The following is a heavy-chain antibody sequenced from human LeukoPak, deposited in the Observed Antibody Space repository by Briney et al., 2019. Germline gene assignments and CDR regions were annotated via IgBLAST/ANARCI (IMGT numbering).Heavy chain of an antibody. V-gene: IGHV3-7*01. Sequence: PGGSLRFSCEASAFTFSSYWMSWVGKAPGKGLNWVANMKEDGGEINYVDSVKGRFTTSRDNAKNSLFLQMNSLRVEDTAVYYCARGRGYSTFDYWGQGTLVTVSS. CDR2: MKEDGGEI. J-gene: IGHJ4*02. CDR3: ARGRGYSTFDY. CDR1: AFTFSSYW. D-gene: IGHD4-23*01.